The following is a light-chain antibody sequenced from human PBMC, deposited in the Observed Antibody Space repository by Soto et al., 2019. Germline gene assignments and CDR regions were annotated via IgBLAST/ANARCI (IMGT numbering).Light chain of an antibody. CDR1: QSISDY. CDR3: QQSYSILT. CDR2: AAS. J-gene: IGKJ1*01. V-gene: IGKV1-39*01. Sequence: DIQMTQSPSSLSASVGDRVTITCRASQSISDYLNWYQQKPGKAPELLIYAASTLQSGVPSRFSGSGSGTDFTPTISSLQPEDFATYYCQQSYSILTFGQGTKVEIK.